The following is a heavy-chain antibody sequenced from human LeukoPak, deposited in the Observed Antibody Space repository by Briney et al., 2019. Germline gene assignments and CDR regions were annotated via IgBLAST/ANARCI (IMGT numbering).Heavy chain of an antibody. J-gene: IGHJ4*02. CDR1: GGTFSSYA. D-gene: IGHD1-1*01. V-gene: IGHV1-69*01. CDR2: IIPIFGTA. CDR3: ARENWNDLRIDY. Sequence: SVKVSCKASGGTFSSYAISWVRQAPGQGLEWMGGIIPIFGTANYAQKFQGRVTITADESTSTAYMELSSLRSEDTAVYCCARENWNDLRIDYWGQGTLVTVSS.